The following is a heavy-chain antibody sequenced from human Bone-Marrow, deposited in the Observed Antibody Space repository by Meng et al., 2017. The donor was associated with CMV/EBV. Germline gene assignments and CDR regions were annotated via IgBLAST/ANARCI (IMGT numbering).Heavy chain of an antibody. J-gene: IGHJ4*02. D-gene: IGHD2-21*02. CDR2: IYGSGGT. Sequence: SGYSVSIKHMSWVRQAPGKGLECVSLIYGSGGTYYADSVKGRFTISRDNSQNMVYLQMNNLRADDTAVYYCAREERYCGGDCYFHFDYWGQGTLVTVSS. CDR3: AREERYCGGDCYFHFDY. CDR1: GYSVSIKH. V-gene: IGHV3-53*01.